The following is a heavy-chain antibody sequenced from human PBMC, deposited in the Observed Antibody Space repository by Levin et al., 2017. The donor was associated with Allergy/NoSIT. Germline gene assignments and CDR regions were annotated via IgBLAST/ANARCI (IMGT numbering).Heavy chain of an antibody. CDR1: GGSINSYS. CDR3: ARETYGMDV. V-gene: IGHV4-59*01. Sequence: SQTLSLTCTVSGGSINSYSWNWIRQPPGKGLEWIGYIFYSGSANYNPSLQSRVTISVDTSKNPFSLKLSSVTAADTAVYYCARETYGMDVWGQGTTVTVSS. CDR2: IFYSGSA. J-gene: IGHJ6*02.